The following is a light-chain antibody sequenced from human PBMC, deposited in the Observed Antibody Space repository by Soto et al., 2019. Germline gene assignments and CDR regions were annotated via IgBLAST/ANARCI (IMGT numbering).Light chain of an antibody. V-gene: IGLV2-14*01. CDR3: SSYTTSITRV. J-gene: IGLJ3*02. CDR1: SSDVGAYNY. Sequence: QSALTQPASVSGSPGQSITISCTGTSSDVGAYNYVSWYQQYPGKAPKLMIYEVSNRPSGVSNRFSGSKSGNTASLTISGLQAEDEDDYYCSSYTTSITRVFGGGTKVTVL. CDR2: EVS.